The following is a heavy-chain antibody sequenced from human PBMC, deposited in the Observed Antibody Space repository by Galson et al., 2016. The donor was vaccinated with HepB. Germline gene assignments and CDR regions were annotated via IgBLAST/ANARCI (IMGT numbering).Heavy chain of an antibody. J-gene: IGHJ4*02. Sequence: SVKVSCKASGGTFTGYAISWVRQAPGQGLEWMGGIITMFHTTRYAQKFQGRVTITADESTSTAYMELSSLRYEDTAVYYCARSPILSTTLDYWGQGTLVTVSS. V-gene: IGHV1-69*13. CDR1: GGTFTGYA. CDR2: IITMFHTT. CDR3: ARSPILSTTLDY. D-gene: IGHD5/OR15-5a*01.